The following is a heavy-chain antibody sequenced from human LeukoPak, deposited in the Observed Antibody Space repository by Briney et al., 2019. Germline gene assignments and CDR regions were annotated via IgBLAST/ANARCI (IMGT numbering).Heavy chain of an antibody. CDR3: ARNRAARKGTFDY. D-gene: IGHD6-6*01. V-gene: IGHV3-21*01. CDR1: GFTFSSYS. CDR2: ISSSSSYI. Sequence: GGSLRLSCVASGFTFSSYSMKWVRQAPGKGLEWVSSISSSSSYIYYADSVKGRFTISRDNAKNSLYLQMNSLRAEDTAVYYCARNRAARKGTFDYWGQGTLVTVSS. J-gene: IGHJ4*02.